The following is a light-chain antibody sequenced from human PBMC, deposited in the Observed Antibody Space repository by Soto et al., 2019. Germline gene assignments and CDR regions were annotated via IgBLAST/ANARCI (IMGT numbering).Light chain of an antibody. V-gene: IGKV3-20*01. CDR3: QQYSSSPRT. J-gene: IGKJ4*02. CDR1: QSVRSSY. Sequence: GLTQSPRTLSLSPGERATLSCRASQSVRSSYLAWYQQQPGQAPRLLIYGASSWASGIPESFSGSGSGTDFTLTISRLEPEDSAMYYCQQYSSSPRTFGEGTKVDIK. CDR2: GAS.